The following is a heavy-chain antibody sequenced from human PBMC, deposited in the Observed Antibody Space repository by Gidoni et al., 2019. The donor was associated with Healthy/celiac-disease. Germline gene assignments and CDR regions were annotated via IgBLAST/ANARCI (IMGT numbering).Heavy chain of an antibody. Sequence: QVQLVESGGGVVQPGRSLRLSCAASGFTFSSYAMHWVRQAPGKGLEWVAVISYDGSNKYYADSVKGRFTISRDNSKNTLYLQMNSLRAEDTAVYYCARADYDILTGYSPLSYWGQGTLVTVSS. CDR1: GFTFSSYA. V-gene: IGHV3-30-3*01. J-gene: IGHJ4*02. D-gene: IGHD3-9*01. CDR3: ARADYDILTGYSPLSY. CDR2: ISYDGSNK.